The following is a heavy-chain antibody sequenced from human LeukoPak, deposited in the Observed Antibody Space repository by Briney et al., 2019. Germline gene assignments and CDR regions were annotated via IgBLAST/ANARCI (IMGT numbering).Heavy chain of an antibody. CDR2: IHYSGST. J-gene: IGHJ3*02. D-gene: IGHD1-26*01. Sequence: SETLSLTCTVSSGSISTYYWSWIRQPPGKGLEWIGYIHYSGSTNYNPSLRSRVTISVDTSKNQFSLKLSSVTAADTAVYYCARRYSGSPGGAFDIWGQGTMVTVSS. CDR3: ARRYSGSPGGAFDI. V-gene: IGHV4-59*01. CDR1: SGSISTYY.